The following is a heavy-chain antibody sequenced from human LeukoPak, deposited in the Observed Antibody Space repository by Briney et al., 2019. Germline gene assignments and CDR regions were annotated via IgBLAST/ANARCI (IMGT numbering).Heavy chain of an antibody. D-gene: IGHD2-2*01. CDR2: ISSSSSTI. CDR3: XRAHGSRYCSSTSCPGDY. Sequence: GGSLRLSCAASGFTFSSYSMTWVRQAPGKGLEWVSYISSSSSTIYYADSVKGRFTISRDNAKNSLYLQMNSLRAEDTAVYYXXRAHGSRYCSSTSCPGDYWGQGTLVTVSS. V-gene: IGHV3-48*01. CDR1: GFTFSSYS. J-gene: IGHJ4*02.